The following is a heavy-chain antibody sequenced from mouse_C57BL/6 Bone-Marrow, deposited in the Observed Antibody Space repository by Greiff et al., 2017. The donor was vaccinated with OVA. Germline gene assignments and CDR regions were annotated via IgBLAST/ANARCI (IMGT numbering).Heavy chain of an antibody. V-gene: IGHV1-7*01. J-gene: IGHJ3*01. Sequence: VQVVESGAELAKPGASVKLSCKASGYTFTSYWMHWVKQRPGQGLEWIGYINPSSGYTKYNQKFKDKATLTADKSSSTSYMQLSSLTYEDSAVYYCARHYYGSRAWFAYWGQGTLVTVSA. CDR3: ARHYYGSRAWFAY. D-gene: IGHD1-1*01. CDR2: INPSSGYT. CDR1: GYTFTSYW.